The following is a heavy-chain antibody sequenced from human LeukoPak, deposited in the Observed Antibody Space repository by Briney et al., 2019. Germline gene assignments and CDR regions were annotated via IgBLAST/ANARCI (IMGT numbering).Heavy chain of an antibody. CDR2: IYVGGST. CDR3: TNLREEYFDI. CDR1: GGSIRSGSQL. Sequence: PSETLSLTCTVSGGSIRSGSQLWSWIRQPAGKGLEWIGRIYVGGSTKYNPSLKSRVTISIDTSKNQFSLKLSSVTAADTAVYYCTNLREEYFDIWGRGTLVTVSS. J-gene: IGHJ2*01. D-gene: IGHD1-26*01. V-gene: IGHV4-61*02.